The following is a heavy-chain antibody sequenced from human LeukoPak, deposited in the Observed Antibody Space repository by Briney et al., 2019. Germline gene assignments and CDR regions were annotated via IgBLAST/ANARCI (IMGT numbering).Heavy chain of an antibody. CDR2: IWYDGSNK. Sequence: PGGSLRLSCAASGFTFSSYGMRWVRQAPGKGLEWVAVIWYDGSNKYYADSVKGRFTISRDNSKNTLYLQMNSLRAEDTAVYYCARDHLRYSSSGTSFQHWGQGTLVTVSS. CDR1: GFTFSSYG. CDR3: ARDHLRYSSSGTSFQH. D-gene: IGHD6-13*01. V-gene: IGHV3-33*01. J-gene: IGHJ1*01.